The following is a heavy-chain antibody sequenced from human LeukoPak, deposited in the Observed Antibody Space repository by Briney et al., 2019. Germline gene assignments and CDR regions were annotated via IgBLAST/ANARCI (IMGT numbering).Heavy chain of an antibody. CDR1: GYTFTSYG. J-gene: IGHJ6*03. CDR3: ARARIYHGYCSSTSCYERYYYYMDV. D-gene: IGHD2-2*01. V-gene: IGHV1-18*01. Sequence: GASVKVSCKASGYTFTSYGISWVRQAPGQGLEWMGWISAYNGNTNYAQKLQGRVTMTTDTSTSTAYMELRSLRSDDTAVYYCARARIYHGYCSSTSCYERYYYYMDVWGKGTTVTVSS. CDR2: ISAYNGNT.